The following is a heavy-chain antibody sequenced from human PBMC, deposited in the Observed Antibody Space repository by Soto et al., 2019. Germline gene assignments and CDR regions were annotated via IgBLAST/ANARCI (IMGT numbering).Heavy chain of an antibody. D-gene: IGHD3-9*01. CDR3: ARDQDYDISTGPPYYYYYGMDV. Sequence: GGSLRLSCAASGFTFSSYGMHWVRQAPGKGLEWVAVIWFDGSNKWYADSVKGRFTISRDNSKNTLYLQMNSLRAEDTAVYYCARDQDYDISTGPPYYYYYGMDVWGQGTTVTVSS. CDR1: GFTFSSYG. CDR2: IWFDGSNK. V-gene: IGHV3-33*01. J-gene: IGHJ6*02.